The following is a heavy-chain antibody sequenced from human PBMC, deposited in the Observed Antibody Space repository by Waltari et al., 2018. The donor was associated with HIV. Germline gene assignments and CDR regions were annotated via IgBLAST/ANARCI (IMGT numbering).Heavy chain of an antibody. V-gene: IGHV4-59*01. J-gene: IGHJ5*02. CDR2: IYYSGST. Sequence: QVQLQESGPGLVKPSETLSLTCTVSGGSISSYYWSWIRQPPGKGLEWIGYIYYSGSTNYNPSLKSRVTISVDTSKNQFSRKLSSVTAADTAVYYCARDQKPLYPNWFDPWGQGTLVTVSS. CDR3: ARDQKPLYPNWFDP. CDR1: GGSISSYY.